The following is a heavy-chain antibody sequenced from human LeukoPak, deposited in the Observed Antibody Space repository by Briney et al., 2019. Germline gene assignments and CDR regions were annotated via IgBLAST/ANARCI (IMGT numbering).Heavy chain of an antibody. Sequence: GGSLRLSCAASGFTFSSYWMSWVRQAPGKGPEWVANIKQDGSEKYYVDSVKGRFTISRDNAKNSLYLQMNSLRAEDTAVYYCARVKGGARYFYYYYMDVWGKGTTVTVSS. CDR3: ARVKGGARYFYYYYMDV. CDR2: IKQDGSEK. J-gene: IGHJ6*03. CDR1: GFTFSSYW. V-gene: IGHV3-7*01. D-gene: IGHD1-26*01.